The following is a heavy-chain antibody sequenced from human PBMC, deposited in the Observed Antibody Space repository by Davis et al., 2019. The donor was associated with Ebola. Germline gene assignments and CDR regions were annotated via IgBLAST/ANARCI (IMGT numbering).Heavy chain of an antibody. CDR3: ARATLSLESIVFLGNAFDI. V-gene: IGHV3-53*01. CDR2: NYIGGGT. Sequence: GGSLRLSCAASGFTVSANYMAWVRQAPGKGLECVSLNYIGGGTYSADSVKGRFTISRDNSKNTLYLQMNSLRAEDTAVYYCARATLSLESIVFLGNAFDIWGQGTTVTVSS. CDR1: GFTVSANY. J-gene: IGHJ3*02. D-gene: IGHD3-3*01.